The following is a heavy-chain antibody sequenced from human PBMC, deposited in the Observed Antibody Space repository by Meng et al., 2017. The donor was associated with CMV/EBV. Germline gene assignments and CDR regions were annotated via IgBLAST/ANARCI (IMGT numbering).Heavy chain of an antibody. V-gene: IGHV4-4*07. CDR2: IYTSGST. J-gene: IGHJ5*02. CDR3: ARDLMNCSSTSCANWFDP. CDR1: GGSISSYY. D-gene: IGHD2-2*01. Sequence: GWLRESGPGLVKPSETLSLTCTVSGGSISSYYWSWIRQPAGKGLEWIGRIYTSGSTNYNPSLKSRVTMSVDTSKNQFSLKLSSVTAADTAVYYCARDLMNCSSTSCANWFDPWGQGTLVTVSS.